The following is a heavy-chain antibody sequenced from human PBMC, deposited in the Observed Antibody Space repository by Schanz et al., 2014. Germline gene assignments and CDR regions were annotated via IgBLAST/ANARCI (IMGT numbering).Heavy chain of an antibody. D-gene: IGHD3-3*01. Sequence: EVQLLESGGGLVQPGGSLRLSCAASGITFSSHSFNWVRQAPGKVLEWISYITYNGGTIYYADSVKGRFTISRDNAKNAVFLQMNSLRAEDTAVYYCVRDSFFAFDSWGQGTLVNVSS. CDR1: GITFSSHS. CDR3: VRDSFFAFDS. CDR2: ITYNGGTI. V-gene: IGHV3-48*01. J-gene: IGHJ4*02.